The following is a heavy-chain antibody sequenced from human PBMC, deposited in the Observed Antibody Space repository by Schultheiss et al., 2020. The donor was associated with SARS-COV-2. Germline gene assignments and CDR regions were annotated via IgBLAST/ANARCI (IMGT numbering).Heavy chain of an antibody. J-gene: IGHJ6*02. V-gene: IGHV3-21*01. Sequence: GESLKISCAASGFTFSSYAMTWVRQAPGKGLEWVSSIGGGGVKSYYADSVKGRFTISRDNAKNSLYLQMNSLRAEDTAVYYCARECSGGSCPLGYYGMDVWGQGTTVTVSS. CDR3: ARECSGGSCPLGYYGMDV. D-gene: IGHD2-15*01. CDR1: GFTFSSYA. CDR2: IGGGGVKS.